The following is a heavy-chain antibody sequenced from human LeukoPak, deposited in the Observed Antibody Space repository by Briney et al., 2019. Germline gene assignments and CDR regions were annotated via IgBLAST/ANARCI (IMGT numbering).Heavy chain of an antibody. J-gene: IGHJ5*02. CDR3: ARWAAEYQLQKRAWFDP. Sequence: PSETLSLTCAVYGGSFSGYYWSWIRQPPGKGLEWIGEINHSGSTNYNPSLKSRVTISVDTSKNQFSLKLSSVTAADTAVYYCARWAAEYQLQKRAWFDPWGQGTLVTVSS. CDR1: GGSFSGYY. V-gene: IGHV4-34*01. D-gene: IGHD2-2*01. CDR2: INHSGST.